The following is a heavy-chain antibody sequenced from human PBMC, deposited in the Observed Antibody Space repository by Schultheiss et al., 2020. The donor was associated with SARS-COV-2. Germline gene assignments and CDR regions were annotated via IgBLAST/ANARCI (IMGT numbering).Heavy chain of an antibody. Sequence: GGSLRLSCAASGFIVSSNFMSWVRRAPGKGLEWVSYISSSSSTIYYADSVKGRFTISRDNAKNSLYQQMNSLRDEDTAVYYCARDRGGGAAAGTGPAYWGQGTLVTVSS. D-gene: IGHD6-13*01. CDR1: GFIVSSNF. J-gene: IGHJ4*02. CDR2: ISSSSSTI. V-gene: IGHV3-48*02. CDR3: ARDRGGGAAAGTGPAY.